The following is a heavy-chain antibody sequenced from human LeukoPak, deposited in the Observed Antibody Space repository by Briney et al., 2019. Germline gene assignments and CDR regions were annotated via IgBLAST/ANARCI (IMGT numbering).Heavy chain of an antibody. V-gene: IGHV3-21*01. Sequence: GGSLRLSCAASGFTFSSYTMNWVRQAPGKGLQWVSTVSASSDIHYSDSVKGRFTISRDNSKNTLYLQMNNLRAEDTAVYYCVRVLTVTFDSWGQGTLVTVSS. CDR1: GFTFSSYT. CDR2: VSASSDI. D-gene: IGHD4-17*01. J-gene: IGHJ4*02. CDR3: VRVLTVTFDS.